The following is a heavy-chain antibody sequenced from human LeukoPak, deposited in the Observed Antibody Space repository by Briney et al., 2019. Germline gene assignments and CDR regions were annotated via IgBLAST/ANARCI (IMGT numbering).Heavy chain of an antibody. V-gene: IGHV1-18*01. Sequence: ASVKVSCKASGYTFTSYGISWVRQAPGQGLEWMGWISAYNGNTNYAQKLQGRVTMTTDTSTSTAYMELRSLRSDDTAVYYCARDLFLSGAPTLEWLLTPKSRYYYYYYGMDVWGQGTTVTVSS. CDR3: ARDLFLSGAPTLEWLLTPKSRYYYYYYGMDV. D-gene: IGHD3-3*01. CDR2: ISAYNGNT. CDR1: GYTFTSYG. J-gene: IGHJ6*02.